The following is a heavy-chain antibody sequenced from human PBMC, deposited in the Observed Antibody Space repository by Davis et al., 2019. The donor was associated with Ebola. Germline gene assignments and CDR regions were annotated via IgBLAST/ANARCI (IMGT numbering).Heavy chain of an antibody. Sequence: PGGSLRPSCAASGFTFSTYAMHWVRQAPGKGLEWVANIKQDGSEKYYVDSVKGRFTISRDNAKNSLYLQMNSLRAEDTAVYYCARLMLSYFDYWGQGTLVTVSS. J-gene: IGHJ4*02. V-gene: IGHV3-7*03. CDR2: IKQDGSEK. D-gene: IGHD2-8*01. CDR3: ARLMLSYFDY. CDR1: GFTFSTYA.